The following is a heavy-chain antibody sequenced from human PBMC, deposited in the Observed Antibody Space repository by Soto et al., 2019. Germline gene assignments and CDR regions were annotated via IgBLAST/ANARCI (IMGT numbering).Heavy chain of an antibody. CDR1: GFTFSNYW. J-gene: IGHJ4*02. Sequence: EVQLVESGGGLVQPGGSLRLSCAASGFTFSNYWMHWVRQAPGEGLVWVSRIDSYGSTTNYADSVKGRFTVSRDNDRNTLYLQMNSLRVDETAIYYCARGGLHAVYQDNWGQGILVTVSS. CDR3: ARGGLHAVYQDN. D-gene: IGHD1-26*01. V-gene: IGHV3-74*01. CDR2: IDSYGSTT.